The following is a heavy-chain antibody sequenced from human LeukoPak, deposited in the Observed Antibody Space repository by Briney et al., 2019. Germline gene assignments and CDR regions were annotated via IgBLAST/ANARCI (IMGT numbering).Heavy chain of an antibody. D-gene: IGHD4-17*01. CDR1: GFTFSSYA. CDR2: ISYDGSNK. CDR3: ARDHDYGDYRAAFDI. J-gene: IGHJ3*02. Sequence: GGSLRLSCAASGFTFSSYAMHWVRQAPGKGLEWVAVISYDGSNKYYADSVKGRFTISRDNSKNTLCLQMSSLRAEDTAVYYCARDHDYGDYRAAFDIWGQGTMVTVSS. V-gene: IGHV3-30-3*01.